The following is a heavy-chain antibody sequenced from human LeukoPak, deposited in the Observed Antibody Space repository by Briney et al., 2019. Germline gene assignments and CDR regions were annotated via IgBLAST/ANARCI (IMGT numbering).Heavy chain of an antibody. Sequence: TLSLTCTVSGGSISSGGYYWSWIRQHPGKGLEWIGYIYYSGSTYYNPSLKSRVTISVDTSKNQFSLKLSSVTAADTAVYYCAKDRSDSRTWYLGSHWGQGTLVTASS. CDR1: GGSISSGGYY. V-gene: IGHV4-31*03. CDR3: AKDRSDSRTWYLGSH. J-gene: IGHJ4*02. CDR2: IYYSGST. D-gene: IGHD6-13*01.